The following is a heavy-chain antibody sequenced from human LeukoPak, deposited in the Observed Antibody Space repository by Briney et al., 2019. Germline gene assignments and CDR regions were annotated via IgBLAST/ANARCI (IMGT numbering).Heavy chain of an antibody. J-gene: IGHJ4*02. Sequence: PGGSLKLSCAASGFTFTGYYMHWVRQAPGQGLEWMGRINPNSGGTNYAQKFQGRVTMTRDTSISTAYMELSRLRSDDTAVYYCARTPIDTYSSSASPFDYWGQGTLVTVSS. CDR3: ARTPIDTYSSSASPFDY. CDR1: GFTFTGYY. V-gene: IGHV1-2*06. D-gene: IGHD6-6*01. CDR2: INPNSGGT.